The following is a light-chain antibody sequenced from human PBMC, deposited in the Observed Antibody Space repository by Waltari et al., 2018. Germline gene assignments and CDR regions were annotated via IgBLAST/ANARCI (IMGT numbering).Light chain of an antibody. Sequence: DVRMTQSPSTLSASVGDRVPITCRASQSINKWVAWYQQKPGKAPKLLIYKASSLESGVPSRFSGSVSGTDFTLTISSLQTDDFATYYCQHYSTYSKAFGQGTKLE. CDR3: QHYSTYSKA. V-gene: IGKV1-5*03. CDR1: QSINKW. J-gene: IGKJ2*01. CDR2: KAS.